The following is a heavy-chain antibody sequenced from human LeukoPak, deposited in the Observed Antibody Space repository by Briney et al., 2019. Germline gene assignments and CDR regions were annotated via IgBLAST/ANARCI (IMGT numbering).Heavy chain of an antibody. CDR2: IIPIFGTA. CDR3: AILFSGSYYSIDY. CDR1: GGTFSSYA. D-gene: IGHD1-26*01. V-gene: IGHV1-69*13. J-gene: IGHJ4*02. Sequence: ASVKVSCKASGGTFSSYAISWVRQAPGQGLEWMGGIIPIFGTANYAQKFQGRVTITADESTSTAYMELSSLRSEDTAVYYCAILFSGSYYSIDYWGQGTLVTVSP.